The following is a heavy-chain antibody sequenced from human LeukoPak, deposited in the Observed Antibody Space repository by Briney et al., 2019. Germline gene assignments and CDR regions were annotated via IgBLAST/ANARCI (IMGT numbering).Heavy chain of an antibody. D-gene: IGHD1-26*01. V-gene: IGHV3-30*18. J-gene: IGHJ4*02. CDR1: GFTFSSYG. Sequence: GRSLRLSCAASGFTFSSYGMHWVRQAPGKGLERVAVISYDGSNKYYADSVKGRFTISRDNSKNTLYLQMNSLRAEDTAVYYCAKDQGDSLVGATEGFDYWGQGTLVTVSS. CDR2: ISYDGSNK. CDR3: AKDQGDSLVGATEGFDY.